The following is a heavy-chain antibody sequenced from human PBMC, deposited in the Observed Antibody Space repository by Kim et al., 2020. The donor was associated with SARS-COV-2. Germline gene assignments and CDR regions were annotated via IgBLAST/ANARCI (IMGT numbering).Heavy chain of an antibody. CDR3: VRGGPRIGRHYFDS. CDR2: MKDKTQGYAT. Sequence: GGSLRLSCAASGLTFSDHYFDWVRQAPGKGLEWVARMKDKTQGYATDYAPSAKGRFTVSRDDSRNSFYLQMNNLRSEDTAFYFCVRGGPRIGRHYFDSWGQGTLVTVSS. CDR1: GLTFSDHY. J-gene: IGHJ4*02. V-gene: IGHV3-72*01.